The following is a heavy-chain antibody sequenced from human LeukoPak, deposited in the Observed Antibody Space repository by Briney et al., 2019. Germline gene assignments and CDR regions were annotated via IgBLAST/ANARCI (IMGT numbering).Heavy chain of an antibody. CDR1: GGSISSYY. J-gene: IGHJ4*02. Sequence: SETLSLTCTVSGGSISSYYWSWIRQPPGKGLEWIGYIYYSGSTNYNPSLKSRVTISVDTSKNQFSLKVYSVTAADTAVYYCASESGFLLDYWGQGTLVTVSS. D-gene: IGHD3-3*01. CDR2: IYYSGST. CDR3: ASESGFLLDY. V-gene: IGHV4-59*01.